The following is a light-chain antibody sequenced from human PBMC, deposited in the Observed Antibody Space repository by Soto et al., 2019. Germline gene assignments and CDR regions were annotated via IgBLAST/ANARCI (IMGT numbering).Light chain of an antibody. V-gene: IGLV2-14*01. CDR3: SSYTSSSTLV. Sequence: QSALTQPDSLSGSPGQSITISCTGTSSDVGGYNYVSWYQQHPGKAPKLMIYEVSNRPSGVSNRFSGSKSGNTASLTISGLQAEDEADYYCSSYTSSSTLVFGTGTKLTVL. CDR1: SSDVGGYNY. CDR2: EVS. J-gene: IGLJ1*01.